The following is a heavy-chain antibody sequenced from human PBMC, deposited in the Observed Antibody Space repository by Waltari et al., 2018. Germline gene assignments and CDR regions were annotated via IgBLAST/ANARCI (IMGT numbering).Heavy chain of an antibody. V-gene: IGHV3-7*01. Sequence: EGQLVESGGGLVQPGGSLRLSCAASGITFSNSWMNWVRQAPGKGLEWVANIKEDGTEQNSVDSVTGRFTIPRDNTKNLLYLQMNSLRAEDTAVYYCARGAYNMDVWGKGTTVIVSS. CDR1: GITFSNSW. J-gene: IGHJ6*03. CDR2: IKEDGTEQ. CDR3: ARGAYNMDV.